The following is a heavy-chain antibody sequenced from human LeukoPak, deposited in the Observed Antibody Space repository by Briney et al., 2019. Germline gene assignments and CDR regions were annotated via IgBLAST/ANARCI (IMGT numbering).Heavy chain of an antibody. J-gene: IGHJ5*01. Sequence: GGPLRLSCAACGFIFSDYYMSWMRESPGKGLEWVSYICGRSSGSPIDYADSVKRRFTISRDNAKNSLYLEMNSLRAEDTAVYYCARGVFWSTSRNWCDSWGQGTLVSVSS. D-gene: IGHD3-9*01. V-gene: IGHV3-11*01. CDR3: ARGVFWSTSRNWCDS. CDR2: ICGRSSGSPI. CDR1: GFIFSDYY.